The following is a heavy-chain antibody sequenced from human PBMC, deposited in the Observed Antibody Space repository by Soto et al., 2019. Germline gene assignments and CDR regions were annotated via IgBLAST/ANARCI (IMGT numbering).Heavy chain of an antibody. Sequence: EMQLLESGGGLVQPGGSLRLSCAASGFTFSSYAMNWVRQAPGKGLEWVSAITGSGGATYYADSVKGRFTISRDNSKSTLYLEVNSMRAEDTAVYYCAIAVTSYWYFDLWGRGTLVTVSS. CDR2: ITGSGGAT. J-gene: IGHJ2*01. V-gene: IGHV3-23*01. CDR3: AIAVTSYWYFDL. CDR1: GFTFSSYA. D-gene: IGHD4-17*01.